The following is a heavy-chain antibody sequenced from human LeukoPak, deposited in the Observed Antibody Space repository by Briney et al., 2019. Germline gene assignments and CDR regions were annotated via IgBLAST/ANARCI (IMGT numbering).Heavy chain of an antibody. CDR2: IYTSGST. Sequence: SETLSLTCSVSGGSISSSYWSWIRQPAGKGLEWIGRIYTSGSTNYNPSLKSRVTMSIDMSKNQFSLRLSSVTAADTAVYYCARDYSTLTPNFDCWGQGTLVTVSS. CDR3: ARDYSTLTPNFDC. D-gene: IGHD2-15*01. V-gene: IGHV4-4*07. CDR1: GGSISSSY. J-gene: IGHJ4*02.